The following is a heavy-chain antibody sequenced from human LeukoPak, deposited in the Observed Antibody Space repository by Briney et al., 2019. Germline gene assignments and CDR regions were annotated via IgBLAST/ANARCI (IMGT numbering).Heavy chain of an antibody. Sequence: PGGSLRLSCAGSGFIFSSYWMSWVRQAPGKGLEWVANIKQDGTEKYYVDSVKGRFTISRDNARNSLYLQMNSLRAEDTAVYYCARGSYGSGSYYTGDWFDPWGQGTLVTVSS. CDR1: GFIFSSYW. CDR3: ARGSYGSGSYYTGDWFDP. J-gene: IGHJ5*02. D-gene: IGHD3-10*01. CDR2: IKQDGTEK. V-gene: IGHV3-7*04.